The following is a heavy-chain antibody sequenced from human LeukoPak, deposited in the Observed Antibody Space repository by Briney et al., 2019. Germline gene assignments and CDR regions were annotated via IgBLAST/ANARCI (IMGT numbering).Heavy chain of an antibody. J-gene: IGHJ4*02. CDR3: ATFIPNYYYDISPRLDY. Sequence: GGSLRLSCAASGFTFSSYAMSWVRQAPGKGLEWVGRIKSRTDGGTTDYAAPVKGRFTISRDDSKNTVFLQMNSLKTADTALYYCATFIPNYYYDISPRLDYWGQGTLVTVSS. D-gene: IGHD3-22*01. V-gene: IGHV3-15*01. CDR1: GFTFSSYA. CDR2: IKSRTDGGTT.